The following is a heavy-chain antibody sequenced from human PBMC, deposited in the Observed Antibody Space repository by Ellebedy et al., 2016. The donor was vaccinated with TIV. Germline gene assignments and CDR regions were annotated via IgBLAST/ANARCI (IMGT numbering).Heavy chain of an antibody. CDR2: IIPILGIA. J-gene: IGHJ3*02. D-gene: IGHD1-1*01. CDR1: GGTFSSYA. Sequence: ASVKVSCKASGGTFSSYAISWVRQAPGQGLEWMGRIIPILGIANYAQKFQGRVTITADKSTSTAYMELSSLRSEDTAVYYCARDTSGTTIVPYAFDIWGQGTMVTVSS. V-gene: IGHV1-69*04. CDR3: ARDTSGTTIVPYAFDI.